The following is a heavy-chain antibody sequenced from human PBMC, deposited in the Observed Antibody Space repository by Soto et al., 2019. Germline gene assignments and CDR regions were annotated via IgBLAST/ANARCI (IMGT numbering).Heavy chain of an antibody. V-gene: IGHV1-8*01. D-gene: IGHD7-27*01. J-gene: IGHJ6*03. CDR3: AHVGNYYYYYMDV. Sequence: ASVKVSCKASGYTFTSYDINWARHATGQGLEWMGWMNPNSGNTGYAQKFQGRVTMTRNTSISTAYMELSSLRSEDTAVYHCAHVGNYYYYYMDVWGKGTTVTVSS. CDR1: GYTFTSYD. CDR2: MNPNSGNT.